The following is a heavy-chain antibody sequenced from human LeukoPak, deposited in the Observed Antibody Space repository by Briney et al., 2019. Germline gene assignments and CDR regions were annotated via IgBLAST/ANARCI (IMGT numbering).Heavy chain of an antibody. V-gene: IGHV3-30*02. CDR1: GFTFSSYG. CDR3: AKEAEGGPLYSPWNWFDP. CDR2: IRYGGSNK. J-gene: IGHJ5*02. D-gene: IGHD4-11*01. Sequence: PGGSLRLSCAASGFTFSSYGMHWVRQAPGKGREWVAFIRYGGSNKYYADSVKGRFTISRDNSKNTLYLQMNSLRAEDTAVYYCAKEAEGGPLYSPWNWFDPWGQGTLVTVSS.